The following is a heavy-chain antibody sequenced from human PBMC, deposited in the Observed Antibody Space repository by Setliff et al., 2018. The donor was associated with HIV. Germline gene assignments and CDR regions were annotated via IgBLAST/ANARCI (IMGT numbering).Heavy chain of an antibody. CDR1: GFTFSSYW. V-gene: IGHV3-7*03. CDR3: ARAGDCTEASCPKARFDP. D-gene: IGHD2-8*02. CDR2: IKEDGSEK. J-gene: IGHJ5*02. Sequence: PGGSLRLSCAASGFTFSSYWVSWVRQAPGKGLEWVANIKEDGSEKYYVDSVKGRFTISRDNAQNSLYLQMSSLKVEDTAVYYCARAGDCTEASCPKARFDPWGPGILVTVSS.